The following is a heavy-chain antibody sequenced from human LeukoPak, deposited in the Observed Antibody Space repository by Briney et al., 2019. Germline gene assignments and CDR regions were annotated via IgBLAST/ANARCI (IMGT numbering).Heavy chain of an antibody. CDR2: ISASGATT. CDR3: ARIGHEDYYFDY. CDR1: GFTVNSYT. J-gene: IGHJ4*02. D-gene: IGHD2/OR15-2a*01. V-gene: IGHV3-23*01. Sequence: PGGSLRLSCAASGFTVNSYTISWVRQAPGRGLEYVSGISASGATTYYADSVKGRFTISRDTSQNTLSLQMNSLRAEDTAVYYCARIGHEDYYFDYWGQGTLVTVSS.